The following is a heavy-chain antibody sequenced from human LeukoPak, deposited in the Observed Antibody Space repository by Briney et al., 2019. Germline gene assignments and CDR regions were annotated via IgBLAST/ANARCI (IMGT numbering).Heavy chain of an antibody. CDR3: ARGGSVFAYFFDY. V-gene: IGHV3-23*01. J-gene: IGHJ4*02. CDR2: ITGSGGTT. D-gene: IGHD3-10*01. Sequence: GGSPRLSCAASGFIFSNYAMTWARLTPGKRLEGVSAITGSGGTTFYADSVKGRFTISRDSSTNTLYLQLSSLRAEDTAIYYCARGGSVFAYFFDYWGQGTLVTVSS. CDR1: GFIFSNYA.